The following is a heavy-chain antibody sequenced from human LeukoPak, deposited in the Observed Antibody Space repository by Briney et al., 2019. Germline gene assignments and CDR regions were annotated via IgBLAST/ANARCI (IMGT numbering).Heavy chain of an antibody. CDR2: IIPIFGTA. V-gene: IGHV1-69*13. J-gene: IGHJ6*02. D-gene: IGHD3-3*01. Sequence: SVKVSCKASGGTFSSYAISWVRQAPRQGLEWMGGIIPIFGTANYAQKFQGRVTITADESTSTAYMELSSLRSEDTAVYYCARGLLRFSKNYYYGMDVWGQGTTVTVSS. CDR1: GGTFSSYA. CDR3: ARGLLRFSKNYYYGMDV.